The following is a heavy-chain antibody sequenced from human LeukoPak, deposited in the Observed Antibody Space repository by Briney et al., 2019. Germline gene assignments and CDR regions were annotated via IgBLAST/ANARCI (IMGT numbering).Heavy chain of an antibody. Sequence: SETLSLTCAVSGGSISSGGYSWSWIRQPPGKGLEWIGYIYHSGSTYYNPSLKSRVTISVDRSKNQFSLKLSSVTAADTAVYYCARGKVAAAPGGFDAWGQGTLVTVSS. V-gene: IGHV4-30-2*01. J-gene: IGHJ5*02. CDR1: GGSISSGGYS. CDR3: ARGKVAAAPGGFDA. CDR2: IYHSGST. D-gene: IGHD6-13*01.